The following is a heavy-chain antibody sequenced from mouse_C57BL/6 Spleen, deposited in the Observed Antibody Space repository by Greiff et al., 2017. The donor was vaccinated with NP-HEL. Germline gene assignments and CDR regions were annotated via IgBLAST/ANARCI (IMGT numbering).Heavy chain of an antibody. J-gene: IGHJ2*01. CDR3: ARPYDYDAYYFDY. D-gene: IGHD2-4*01. CDR1: GFTFSDYG. V-gene: IGHV5-17*01. Sequence: EVMLVESGGGLVKPGGSLKLSCAASGFTFSDYGMHWVRQAPEKGLEWVAYISSGSSTIYYADTVKGRFTISRDNAKNTLFLQMTSLRSEDTAMYYCARPYDYDAYYFDYWGQGTTLTVSS. CDR2: ISSGSSTI.